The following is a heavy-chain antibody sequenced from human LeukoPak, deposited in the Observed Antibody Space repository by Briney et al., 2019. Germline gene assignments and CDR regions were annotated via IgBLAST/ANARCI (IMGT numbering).Heavy chain of an antibody. V-gene: IGHV3-21*01. D-gene: IGHD2-2*01. Sequence: GGSLRLSCAASGFTFSSYSMNWVRQAPGKGLEWVSSISSSSYIYYADSVKGRFTISRDNAKNSLYLQMNSLRAEDTAVYYCARARYCSSTSCPRLDYWGQGTLVTVSS. J-gene: IGHJ4*02. CDR3: ARARYCSSTSCPRLDY. CDR1: GFTFSSYS. CDR2: ISSSSYI.